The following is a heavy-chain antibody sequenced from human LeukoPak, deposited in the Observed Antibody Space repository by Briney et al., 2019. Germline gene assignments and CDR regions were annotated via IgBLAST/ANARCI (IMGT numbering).Heavy chain of an antibody. D-gene: IGHD3-3*01. CDR3: ARHSHYDFWSGYLNY. Sequence: GESLKISCKGSGYTFTSYWISWVRQMPGKGLEWMGKIDPSDSYTSYSPSFQGHVTISADKSISAAFLQWSSLKASDTAMYYCARHSHYDFWSGYLNYWGQGTLVTVSS. CDR1: GYTFTSYW. CDR2: IDPSDSYT. J-gene: IGHJ4*02. V-gene: IGHV5-10-1*01.